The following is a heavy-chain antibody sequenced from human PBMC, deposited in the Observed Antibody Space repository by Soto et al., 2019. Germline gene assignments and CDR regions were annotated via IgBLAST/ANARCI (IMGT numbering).Heavy chain of an antibody. V-gene: IGHV3-11*01. Sequence: GGSLRLSCAASGFTFRDYYMSWIRQAPGKGLEWVSYISSSGSTIYYADSVKGRFTISRDNAKNSLYLQMNSLRAEDTAVYYCARDRRRDIVVVVAALNTLDVWGKGTTVTVSS. D-gene: IGHD2-15*01. CDR3: ARDRRRDIVVVVAALNTLDV. J-gene: IGHJ6*04. CDR2: ISSSGSTI. CDR1: GFTFRDYY.